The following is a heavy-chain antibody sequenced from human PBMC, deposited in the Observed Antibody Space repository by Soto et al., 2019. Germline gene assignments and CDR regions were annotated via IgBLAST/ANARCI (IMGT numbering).Heavy chain of an antibody. J-gene: IGHJ4*02. D-gene: IGHD1-26*01. CDR2: IWYDGSNK. V-gene: IGHV3-33*01. Sequence: QVQLVESGGGVVQPGRSLRLTCAASGFTFSSYGMHWVRQAPGKGLEWVAVIWYDGSNKYYADSVKGRFTISRDNSKNTLYLQMNSLRAEDTAVYYCARTMSYSFDYWGQGTLVTVSS. CDR3: ARTMSYSFDY. CDR1: GFTFSSYG.